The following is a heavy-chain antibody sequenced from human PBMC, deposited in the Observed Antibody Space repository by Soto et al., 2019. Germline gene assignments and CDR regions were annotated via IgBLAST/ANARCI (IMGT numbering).Heavy chain of an antibody. CDR2: ISSSSSYI. CDR3: ARASAAPTGYNWNYDFDY. V-gene: IGHV3-21*01. Sequence: PGGSLRLSCAASGFTFSSYSMNWVRQAPGKGLEWVSSISSSSSYIYYADSVKGRFTISRDNAKNSLYLQMNSLRAEDTAVYYCARASAAPTGYNWNYDFDYWGQGTLVTVSS. D-gene: IGHD1-7*01. J-gene: IGHJ4*02. CDR1: GFTFSSYS.